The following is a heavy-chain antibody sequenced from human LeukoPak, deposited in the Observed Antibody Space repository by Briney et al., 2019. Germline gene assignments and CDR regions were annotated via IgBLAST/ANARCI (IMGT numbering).Heavy chain of an antibody. D-gene: IGHD4-11*01. Sequence: SETLSLTCTVSGGSISSYYWSWIRQPPGKGLEWIGYIYYSGSTNYNPSLKSRVTISVDTSKNQFSLKLSPVTAADTAVYYCAGQYSTDAFDIWGQGTMVTVSS. CDR2: IYYSGST. J-gene: IGHJ3*02. V-gene: IGHV4-59*08. CDR1: GGSISSYY. CDR3: AGQYSTDAFDI.